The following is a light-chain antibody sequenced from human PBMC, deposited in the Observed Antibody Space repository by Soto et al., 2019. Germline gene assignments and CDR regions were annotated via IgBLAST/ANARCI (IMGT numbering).Light chain of an antibody. CDR2: AAS. CDR3: QQYGNSLS. Sequence: ETVLTQSPDILSLSPGDGATLSCRASQNLRDIYLAWYQQKPGQAPRLLIHAASTRATGTPDRFSGSASGRDFTPTISRLEPEDVAVYFCQQYGNSLSFGGGTKVEIK. J-gene: IGKJ4*01. V-gene: IGKV3-20*01. CDR1: QNLRDIY.